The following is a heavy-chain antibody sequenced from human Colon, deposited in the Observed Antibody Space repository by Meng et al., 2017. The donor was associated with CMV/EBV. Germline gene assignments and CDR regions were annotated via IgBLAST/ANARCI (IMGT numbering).Heavy chain of an antibody. V-gene: IGHV3-74*01. J-gene: IGHJ4*02. CDR2: INSDGSST. Sequence: GESLKISCAASGFTFSSYWMHWVRQAPGKGLVWVSRINSDGSSTSYADSVKGRFTISRDNAKNTLYLQMNSLRAEDAAVYYCAREYSGPDYWGQGTLVTVSS. CDR3: AREYSGPDY. D-gene: IGHD6-13*01. CDR1: GFTFSSYW.